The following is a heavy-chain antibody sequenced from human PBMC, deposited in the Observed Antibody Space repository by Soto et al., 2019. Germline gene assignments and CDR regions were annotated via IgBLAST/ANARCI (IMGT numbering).Heavy chain of an antibody. Sequence: ASVKVSCKSSGGTFSSYSINWVRQSPVQGLEWMGGIINIFGKENYAQKLQGRVKINADEYTSTDYMELSSLRYEDTAVYYCARESIAYGGNFNPNWFDHWGQGTLVTVSS. D-gene: IGHD4-17*01. CDR2: IINIFGKE. V-gene: IGHV1-69*13. CDR1: GGTFSSYS. CDR3: ARESIAYGGNFNPNWFDH. J-gene: IGHJ5*02.